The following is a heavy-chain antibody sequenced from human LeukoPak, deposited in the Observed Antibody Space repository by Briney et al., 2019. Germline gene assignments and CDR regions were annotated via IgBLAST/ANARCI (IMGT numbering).Heavy chain of an antibody. V-gene: IGHV5-51*01. J-gene: IGHJ4*02. Sequence: GESLKTSCKGSGYSFTSYWIGWVRQMPGKGLVWMGIIYPGDSDTRYSPSFQGQVTISADKSISTAYLQWSSLKASDTAMYYCARLASGWYYGSGSYLGYWGQGTLVTVSS. D-gene: IGHD3-10*01. CDR1: GYSFTSYW. CDR2: IYPGDSDT. CDR3: ARLASGWYYGSGSYLGY.